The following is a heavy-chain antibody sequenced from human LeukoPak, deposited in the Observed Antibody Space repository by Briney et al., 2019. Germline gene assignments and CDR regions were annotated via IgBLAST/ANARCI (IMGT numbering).Heavy chain of an antibody. V-gene: IGHV3-23*01. CDR2: ISGSGGGT. CDR1: GFTFSSYA. D-gene: IGHD3-22*01. CDR3: ARVRGMGSSDYHSYFDY. Sequence: GGSLRLSCAASGFTFSSYAMSWVRQAPGKGLEWVSVISGSGGGTNYADSVKGRFTISRDNSKNTVYLQMNGLRAEDTAVYYCARVRGMGSSDYHSYFDYWGQGTLVTVSS. J-gene: IGHJ4*02.